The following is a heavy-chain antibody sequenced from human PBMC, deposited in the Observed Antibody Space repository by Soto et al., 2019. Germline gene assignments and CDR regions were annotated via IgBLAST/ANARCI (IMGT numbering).Heavy chain of an antibody. J-gene: IGHJ6*02. V-gene: IGHV4-39*01. CDR2: IYYSGST. CDR1: GGSLSSSSYY. Sequence: PSETLSLTCTVSGGSLSSSSYYWGWIRQPPGKGLEWIGSIYYSGSTYYNPSLKSRVTISVDTSKNQFSLKLSSVTAADTAVYYCARTDYYYYGMDVWGQGTTVTVSS. CDR3: ARTDYYYYGMDV.